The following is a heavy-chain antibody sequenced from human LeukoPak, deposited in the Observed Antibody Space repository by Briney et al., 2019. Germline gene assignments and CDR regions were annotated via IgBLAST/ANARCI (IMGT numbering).Heavy chain of an antibody. CDR3: ASGIWSGYPYFDY. J-gene: IGHJ4*02. D-gene: IGHD3-3*01. CDR1: GFTFSSYW. CDR2: IKQDGSEK. V-gene: IGHV3-7*01. Sequence: GGSLRLSCAASGFTFSSYWMSWVRQAPGKGLEWVANIKQDGSEKYYVDSVKGRFTISRDNAKNSLYLQMNSLRAEDTAVYYCASGIWSGYPYFDYWGQGTLVTVSS.